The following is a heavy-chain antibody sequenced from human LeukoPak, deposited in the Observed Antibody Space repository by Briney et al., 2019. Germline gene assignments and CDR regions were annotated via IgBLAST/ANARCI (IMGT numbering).Heavy chain of an antibody. J-gene: IGHJ4*02. CDR3: ARECNRRWLQFWNYFDY. V-gene: IGHV4-39*07. Sequence: PSETLSLTCTVSGGSISSSSYYWGWIRQPPGKGLEWIGSIYYSGSTYYNPSLKSRVTISVDTSKNQFSLKLSSVTAADTAVYYCARECNRRWLQFWNYFDYWGQGTLVTVSS. D-gene: IGHD5-24*01. CDR1: GGSISSSSYY. CDR2: IYYSGST.